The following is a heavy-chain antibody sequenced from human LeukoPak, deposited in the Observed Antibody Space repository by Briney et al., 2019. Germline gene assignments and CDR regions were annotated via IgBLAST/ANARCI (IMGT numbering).Heavy chain of an antibody. CDR1: GGSISTSSYY. D-gene: IGHD1-14*01. Sequence: PSETLSLTCTVSGGSISTSSYYWGWIRQPPGKGPEWIGSIYYSGSTYYNPSLKSRVTISVDTSKDQFSLKLSSVTAADTAIYYCARRGNYNPGYFDYWGQGTLVTVSS. V-gene: IGHV4-39*01. CDR3: ARRGNYNPGYFDY. CDR2: IYYSGST. J-gene: IGHJ4*02.